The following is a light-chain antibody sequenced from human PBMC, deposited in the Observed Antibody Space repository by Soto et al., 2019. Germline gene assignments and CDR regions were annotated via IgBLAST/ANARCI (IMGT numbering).Light chain of an antibody. V-gene: IGKV3-11*01. CDR2: DAY. J-gene: IGKJ5*01. CDR3: QQRSSWPRIT. Sequence: EVVLTQSPVTLSLAPVERATLSCRASQSFRGLLAWYQQKPGQAPRLLIYDAYNRATGIPPRFSGSGSGTDFTLTISSLEPEDSAVYYCQQRSSWPRITFGQGTRLEIK. CDR1: QSFRGL.